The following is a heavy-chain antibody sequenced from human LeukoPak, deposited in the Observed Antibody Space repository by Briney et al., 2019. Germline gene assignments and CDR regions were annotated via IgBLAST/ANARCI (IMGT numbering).Heavy chain of an antibody. CDR1: GVSISSGGYY. D-gene: IGHD5-18*01. V-gene: IGHV4-31*03. J-gene: IGHJ6*02. CDR3: ARAGYSYGTAYYYYYYGMDV. Sequence: PSETLSLTCTVSGVSISSGGYYWRWIRQHPGKGLEWIGYIYYSGSTYYNPSLKSRVTISVDTSKNQFSLKLSSVTAADTAVYHCARAGYSYGTAYYYYYYGMDVWGQGTTVTVSS. CDR2: IYYSGST.